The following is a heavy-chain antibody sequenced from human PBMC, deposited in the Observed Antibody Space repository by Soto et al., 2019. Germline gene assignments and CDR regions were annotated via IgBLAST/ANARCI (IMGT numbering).Heavy chain of an antibody. J-gene: IGHJ6*02. D-gene: IGHD3-3*01. CDR3: ARMSYYDFWSVQTTQPRGLPDYYYYYGMDV. Sequence: QVQLVQSGGEVKKPGASVKVSCKASGYTFTGYYMHWVRQAPGQGLEWMGWINPSSGGTNYPQKFQGWVTMTRDTSISTAYMELSRLRSDDTAVYYCARMSYYDFWSVQTTQPRGLPDYYYYYGMDVWGQGTTVTVSS. CDR2: INPSSGGT. V-gene: IGHV1-2*04. CDR1: GYTFTGYY.